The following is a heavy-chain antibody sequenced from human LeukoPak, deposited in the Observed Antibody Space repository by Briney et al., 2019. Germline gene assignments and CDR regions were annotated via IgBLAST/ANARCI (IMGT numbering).Heavy chain of an antibody. V-gene: IGHV3-30*18. J-gene: IGHJ4*02. CDR2: ISYDGSNK. Sequence: PGGSLRLSCAASGFTFSSYGMHWVRQAPGKGLEGVAVISYDGSNKYYADSVKGRFTISRDNSKNTLYLQMNSLRAEDTAVYYCAKARSRYSSGWYSFDYWGQGTLVTVSS. D-gene: IGHD6-19*01. CDR3: AKARSRYSSGWYSFDY. CDR1: GFTFSSYG.